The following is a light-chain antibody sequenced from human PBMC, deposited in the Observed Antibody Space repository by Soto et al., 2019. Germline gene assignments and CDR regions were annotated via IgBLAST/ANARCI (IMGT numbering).Light chain of an antibody. CDR1: QSVLYSSSNKNF. CDR2: WAS. CDR3: QQYYNTPYT. J-gene: IGKJ2*01. V-gene: IGKV4-1*01. Sequence: DIVMTQSPDSLAVSLGERATINCKSSQSVLYSSSNKNFLAWYQQKPGQPPKLLIYWASTRESGVPDRFSGSGSGTDFTLTISSLQAEDVAVYYFQQYYNTPYTFGQGTKLEI.